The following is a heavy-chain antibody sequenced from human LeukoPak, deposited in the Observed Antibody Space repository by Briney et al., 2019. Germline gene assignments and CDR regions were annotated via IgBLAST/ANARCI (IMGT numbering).Heavy chain of an antibody. CDR1: GFTFSSYA. V-gene: IGHV3-53*01. CDR3: ARRAGAYSHPYDY. Sequence: GGSLRLSCAASGFTFSSYAMHWVRQAPGKGLEWVSFIYSGGSTYYADSVKGRFTISRDNSKNTLYLQMNSLRADDTAVYYCARRAGAYSHPYDYWGQGTLVTVSS. D-gene: IGHD4/OR15-4a*01. J-gene: IGHJ4*02. CDR2: IYSGGST.